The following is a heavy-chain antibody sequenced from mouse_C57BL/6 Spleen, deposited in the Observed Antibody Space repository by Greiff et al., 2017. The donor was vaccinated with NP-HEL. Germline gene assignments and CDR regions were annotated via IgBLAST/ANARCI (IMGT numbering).Heavy chain of an antibody. CDR2: ISSGSSTI. CDR3: ARVDSWYFDV. CDR1: GFTFSDYG. Sequence: EVKLMESGGGLVKPGGSLKLSCAASGFTFSDYGMHWVRQAPEKGLEWVAYISSGSSTIYYADTVKGRFTISRDNAKNTLFLQMTRLRSDDTAMYYRARVDSWYFDVWGTGTTVTVSS. D-gene: IGHD2-4*01. J-gene: IGHJ1*03. V-gene: IGHV5-17*01.